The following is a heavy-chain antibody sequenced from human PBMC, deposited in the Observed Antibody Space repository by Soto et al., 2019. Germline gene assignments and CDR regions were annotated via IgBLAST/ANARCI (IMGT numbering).Heavy chain of an antibody. CDR3: ASPTLYDSSGSYYAY. V-gene: IGHV3-23*01. Sequence: PGGSLRLSCAASGFNFSSYAMSWVRQAPGKGLEWVSAISGSGGSAYYADSLKGRFTISRENSKNTLYLQMNSLRAEDTAVYYCASPTLYDSSGSYYAYWGQGTLVTVSS. J-gene: IGHJ4*02. CDR2: ISGSGGSA. D-gene: IGHD3-22*01. CDR1: GFNFSSYA.